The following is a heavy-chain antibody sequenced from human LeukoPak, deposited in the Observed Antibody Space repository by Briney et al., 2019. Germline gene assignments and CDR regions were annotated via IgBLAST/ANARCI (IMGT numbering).Heavy chain of an antibody. D-gene: IGHD2-2*01. CDR1: GYTFTNYY. V-gene: IGHV1-2*06. CDR2: INPNTGGT. J-gene: IGHJ4*02. CDR3: ARDYCSSTSCLFDY. Sequence: ASVKVSCKASGYTFTNYYMHWVRQAPGQGLEWMGRINPNTGGTDYAQKFQGRVTMTRDTSISTAYMDLSRLRSDDTAVYYCARDYCSSTSCLFDYWGQGTLVTVSS.